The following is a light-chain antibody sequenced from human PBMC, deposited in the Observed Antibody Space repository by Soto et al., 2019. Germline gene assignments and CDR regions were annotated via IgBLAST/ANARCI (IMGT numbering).Light chain of an antibody. CDR1: QGIRND. CDR3: LKDDAYPLT. J-gene: IGKJ4*01. Sequence: AKQMTQSPSSLSASVGDRVTITCRASQGIRNDLGWYQQKPGKAPKLLIYSASTLHSGVPSRFSGSGSGTEFTLTISNLQPEDFATYYCLKDDAYPLTFGGGTKVEIK. CDR2: SAS. V-gene: IGKV1-6*01.